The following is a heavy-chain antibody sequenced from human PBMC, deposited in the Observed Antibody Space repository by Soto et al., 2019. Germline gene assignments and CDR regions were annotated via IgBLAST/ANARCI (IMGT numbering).Heavy chain of an antibody. J-gene: IGHJ4*02. V-gene: IGHV1-3*01. Sequence: ASVKVSWKASGYIFTSYVMHWVRQAPGQRLEWMGWINAGNGNTKYSPKYQGRVTITRDTSASAAHMDLSSLTSEDTAVYFCARGNQELDYWGQGTLVTVSS. D-gene: IGHD1-26*01. CDR1: GYIFTSYV. CDR2: INAGNGNT. CDR3: ARGNQELDY.